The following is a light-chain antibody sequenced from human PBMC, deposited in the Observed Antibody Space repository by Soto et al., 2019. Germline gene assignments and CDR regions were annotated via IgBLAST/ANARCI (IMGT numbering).Light chain of an antibody. V-gene: IGKV3-20*01. J-gene: IGKJ4*01. CDR1: QSVSIL. Sequence: EILITQSPATLSVSPGERATLSCRASQSVSILLAWYQQKPGQAPRLLIFGASSRATGIPDRFSGSGSGTEFTLTISRLEPEYFAVYYCHQYGISPFGGGTKVDIK. CDR3: HQYGISP. CDR2: GAS.